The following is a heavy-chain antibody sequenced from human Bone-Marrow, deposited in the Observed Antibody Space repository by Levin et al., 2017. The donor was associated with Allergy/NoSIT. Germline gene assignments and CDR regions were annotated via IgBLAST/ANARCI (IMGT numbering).Heavy chain of an antibody. CDR3: AKTHDDGDPFDY. CDR2: ISGSGDST. V-gene: IGHV3-23*01. J-gene: IGHJ4*02. Sequence: GESLKISCAASGFTFNNYAMCWVRQAPGKGLDWVSAISGSGDSTYYADSVKGRFTISRDSSKNTLYLQMHSLRAEDTAVYYCAKTHDDGDPFDYRGQGTLVTVSS. D-gene: IGHD4-17*01. CDR1: GFTFNNYA.